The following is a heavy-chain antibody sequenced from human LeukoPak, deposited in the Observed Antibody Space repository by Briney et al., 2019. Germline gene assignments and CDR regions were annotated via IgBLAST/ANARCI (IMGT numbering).Heavy chain of an antibody. D-gene: IGHD2-8*02. J-gene: IGHJ4*02. CDR2: INHSGST. V-gene: IGHV4-34*01. Sequence: SETLSLTCAVYGGSFSGYYWSWIRQPPGKGLEWIGEINHSGSTNYNQSLKSRVTISVDTSKNQFSLKLSSVTAADTAVYYCARRLFWVLKWGQGTLVTVSS. CDR3: ARRLFWVLK. CDR1: GGSFSGYY.